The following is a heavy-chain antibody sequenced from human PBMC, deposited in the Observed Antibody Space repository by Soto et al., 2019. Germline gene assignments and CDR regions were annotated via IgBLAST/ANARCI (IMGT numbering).Heavy chain of an antibody. J-gene: IGHJ5*02. CDR2: IYYSGST. CDR3: ARIRSGVGYNWFDP. V-gene: IGHV4-31*03. Sequence: TSETLSLTCIVSGGSIGTGAYYWTWIRQLPGKGLEWIGHIYYSGSTYYNSSLKSRVTISVDTSKNQFSLKLNSVTAADTAVYYCARIRSGVGYNWFDPWGQGTLVTVSS. CDR1: GGSIGTGAYY. D-gene: IGHD3-16*01.